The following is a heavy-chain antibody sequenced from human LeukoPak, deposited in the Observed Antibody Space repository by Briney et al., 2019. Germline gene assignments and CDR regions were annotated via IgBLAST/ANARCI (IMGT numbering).Heavy chain of an antibody. CDR2: IYYSGST. CDR3: ARVYYGSGPGEAFDI. J-gene: IGHJ3*02. V-gene: IGHV4-30-4*01. CDR1: GGSISSGDYY. D-gene: IGHD3-10*01. Sequence: SQTLSLTCTVSGGSISSGDYYWSSIRQPPGKVLEWIGYIYYSGSTYYNPSLKSRVTISVDTSKNQFSLKLSSVTAADTAVYYCARVYYGSGPGEAFDIWGQGTMVTVSS.